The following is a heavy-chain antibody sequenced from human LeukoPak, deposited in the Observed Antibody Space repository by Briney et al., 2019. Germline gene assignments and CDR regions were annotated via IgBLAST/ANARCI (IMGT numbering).Heavy chain of an antibody. J-gene: IGHJ3*01. CDR1: GGSISSHF. CDR2: VSKSGRT. D-gene: IGHD3-16*01. CDR3: ARDDYGVFDAFDV. V-gene: IGHV4-4*08. Sequence: KTSHTLSLTCTVSGGSISSHFGTWIRPAPGKRRGWLGYVSKSGRTNYNPSLQSRITISLDTSKSQFSLILTSVTAADTAVYFCARDDYGVFDAFDVWGQGTVVTVSS.